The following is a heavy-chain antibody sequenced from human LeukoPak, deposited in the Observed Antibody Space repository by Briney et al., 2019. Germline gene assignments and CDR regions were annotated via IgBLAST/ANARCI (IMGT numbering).Heavy chain of an antibody. D-gene: IGHD6-13*01. Sequence: SETLSLTCAVYGGSFSGYYWSWIRQPPGKGLGWIGEINHSGSTNYNPSLKSRVTISVDTSKNQFSLKLSSVTAADTAVYYCARLDEEQLAPFFDYWGQGTLVTVSS. CDR2: INHSGST. V-gene: IGHV4-34*01. CDR3: ARLDEEQLAPFFDY. J-gene: IGHJ4*02. CDR1: GGSFSGYY.